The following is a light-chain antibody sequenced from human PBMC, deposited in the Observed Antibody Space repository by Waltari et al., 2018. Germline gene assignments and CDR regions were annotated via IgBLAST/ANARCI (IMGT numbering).Light chain of an antibody. CDR1: SSDVGAYNY. Sequence: QSALTQPASVSGSPGQSLPISCTGPSSDVGAYNYVSWYQQHPGKAPKLMIYDVSNRPSGVSNRFSGSKSGNTASLTISGLQAEDEADYYCSSYISSSTLELFGGGTSLTVL. CDR3: SSYISSSTLEL. V-gene: IGLV2-14*03. J-gene: IGLJ2*01. CDR2: DVS.